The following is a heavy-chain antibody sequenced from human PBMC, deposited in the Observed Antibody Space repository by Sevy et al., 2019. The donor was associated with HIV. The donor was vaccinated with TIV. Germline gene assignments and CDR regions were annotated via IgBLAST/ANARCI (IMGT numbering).Heavy chain of an antibody. Sequence: GGSLRLSCVASGFTFRNYALNWVRQAPGMGLEWVSGISGSGGGTYYADSVKGRFTISRDNSKNTLYLQMNRLRAEDTAIYYCAQDSTTYYYDSSGYHDRGVWYFQHWGQGTLVTVSS. CDR2: ISGSGGGT. CDR3: AQDSTTYYYDSSGYHDRGVWYFQH. CDR1: GFTFRNYA. V-gene: IGHV3-23*01. D-gene: IGHD3-22*01. J-gene: IGHJ1*01.